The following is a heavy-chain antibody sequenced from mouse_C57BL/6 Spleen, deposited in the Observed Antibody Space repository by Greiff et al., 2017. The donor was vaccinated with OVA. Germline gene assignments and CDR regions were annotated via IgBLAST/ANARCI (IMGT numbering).Heavy chain of an antibody. CDR1: GYTFTEYT. J-gene: IGHJ3*01. CDR2: FYPGSGSI. CDR3: ARHEEDGYDGTGAWFAD. V-gene: IGHV1-62-2*01. D-gene: IGHD2-2*01. Sequence: VQLQQSGAELVKPGASVKLSCKASGYTFTEYTIHWVKQRSGQGLEWIGWFYPGSGSIKYNEKFKDKATLTADKSSSTVYMELSRLTSEDSAVYFCARHEEDGYDGTGAWFADWGQGTLVTVSA.